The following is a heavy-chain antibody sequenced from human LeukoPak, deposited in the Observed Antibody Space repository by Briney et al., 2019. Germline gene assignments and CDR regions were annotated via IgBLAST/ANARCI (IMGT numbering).Heavy chain of an antibody. V-gene: IGHV4-34*01. Sequence: SETLSLTCAVYGGSFSGYYWSWIRQPPGKGLEWIGEINHSGSTNYNPSLKSRVTMSVDTSKNQFSLKLSSVTAADTAVYYCARDLVPDSSGYYLHSFDYWGQGTLVTVSS. CDR3: ARDLVPDSSGYYLHSFDY. CDR1: GGSFSGYY. D-gene: IGHD3-22*01. J-gene: IGHJ4*02. CDR2: INHSGST.